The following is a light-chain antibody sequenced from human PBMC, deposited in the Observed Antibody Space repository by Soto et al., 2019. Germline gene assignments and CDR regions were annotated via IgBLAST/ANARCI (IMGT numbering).Light chain of an antibody. CDR1: SSDIGGYNF. Sequence: QSALTQPASVSGSPGQSITISCTGTSSDIGGYNFVSWYQHHPGKAPKLMIFAVSNRPSGVSNRFSGSKSGNTASLSIAGLQPEDEADYFCYSYTSSSTNVFGSGTEVTVL. CDR2: AVS. V-gene: IGLV2-14*01. CDR3: YSYTSSSTNV. J-gene: IGLJ1*01.